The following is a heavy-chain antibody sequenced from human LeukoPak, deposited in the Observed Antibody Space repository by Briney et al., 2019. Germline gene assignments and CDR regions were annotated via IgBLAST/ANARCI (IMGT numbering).Heavy chain of an antibody. CDR1: GFTFSNYW. Sequence: PGGSLRLSCAASGFTFSNYWISWVRQAPGKGLEWVANIKEDGSEKYYVDSVKGRFTISRDNATNSLYLQMNSLRAEDTAVYYCARTIRGYWGQGTLVTVSS. V-gene: IGHV3-7*01. CDR3: ARTIRGY. J-gene: IGHJ4*02. D-gene: IGHD3-10*01. CDR2: IKEDGSEK.